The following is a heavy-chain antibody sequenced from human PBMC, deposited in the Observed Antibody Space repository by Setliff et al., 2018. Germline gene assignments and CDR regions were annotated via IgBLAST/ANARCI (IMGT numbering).Heavy chain of an antibody. CDR2: IYHDGNP. D-gene: IGHD3-3*01. Sequence: PSETLSLTCGVSGASINSLTWWSWVRQPPGKGLEWIGEIYHDGNPIYNPSAVHYTPSLKSRVNISVDKSKNQFSLKLTSVTAADTAVYYCARVTGFSYMDVWGKGTTVTVSS. J-gene: IGHJ6*03. CDR3: ARVTGFSYMDV. V-gene: IGHV4-4*02. CDR1: GASINSLTW.